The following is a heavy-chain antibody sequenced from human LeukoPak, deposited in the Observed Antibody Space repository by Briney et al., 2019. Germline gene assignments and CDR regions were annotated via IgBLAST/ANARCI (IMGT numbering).Heavy chain of an antibody. CDR2: IFYTGNA. D-gene: IGHD2-15*01. V-gene: IGHV4-59*08. J-gene: IGHJ5*02. CDR3: ARKTYCSGGRCYGENWFDP. Sequence: SSETLSLTCTVTGGSISGYHWNWIRQSPGKGLEWIANIFYTGNADYNPSLKSRVTISLDTSKNEISLILSSVTDADTAVYYCARKTYCSGGRCYGENWFDPWGQGTLVTVSS. CDR1: GGSISGYH.